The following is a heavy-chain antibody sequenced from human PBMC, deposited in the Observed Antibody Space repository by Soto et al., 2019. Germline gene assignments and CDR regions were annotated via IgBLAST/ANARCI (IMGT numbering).Heavy chain of an antibody. Sequence: SETLSLTCTVSGGSISSGVYYWSWIRQHPGKGLEWIGYIYYSGSTYYNPSLKSRVTISVDTSKNQFSLKLSSVTAADTAVYYCARGSKGLLGAFDIWGQGTMVTVSS. J-gene: IGHJ3*02. CDR3: ARGSKGLLGAFDI. CDR1: GGSISSGVYY. V-gene: IGHV4-31*03. CDR2: IYYSGST. D-gene: IGHD1-26*01.